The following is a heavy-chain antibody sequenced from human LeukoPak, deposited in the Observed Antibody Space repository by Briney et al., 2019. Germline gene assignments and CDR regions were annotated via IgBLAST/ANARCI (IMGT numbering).Heavy chain of an antibody. V-gene: IGHV4-59*01. J-gene: IGHJ4*02. D-gene: IGHD1-1*01. CDR3: ARDLMAGTTPFDY. CDR1: GGSISSYY. CDR2: IYYSGST. Sequence: PSETLSLTCTVSGGSISSYYWRWIRQPPGKGLEWIGYIYYSGSTNYNPSLKSRVTISVDTSKNQFSLKLSSVTAADTAVYYCARDLMAGTTPFDYWGQGTLVTVSS.